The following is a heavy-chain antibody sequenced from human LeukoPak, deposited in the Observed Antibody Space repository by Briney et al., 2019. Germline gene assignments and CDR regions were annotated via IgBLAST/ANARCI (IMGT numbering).Heavy chain of an antibody. J-gene: IGHJ5*02. CDR3: ARTGSELDWFDP. CDR2: ISAYNGNT. D-gene: IGHD1-14*01. V-gene: IGHV1-18*01. CDR1: GDTFSRYG. Sequence: ASVKVSCKASGDTFSRYGISWVRQAPGQGLEWMGWISAYNGNTNYAQKLQGRVTMATDTSTSTAYMELRGLRSDDTAVYYCARTGSELDWFDPWGQGTLVTVSS.